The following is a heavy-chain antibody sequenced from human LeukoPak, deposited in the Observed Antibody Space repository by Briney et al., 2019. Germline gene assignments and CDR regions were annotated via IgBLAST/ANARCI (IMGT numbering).Heavy chain of an antibody. CDR3: AREFLWFGEYYYMDV. Sequence: PSETLSLTCAVSGDSISSGSYYWSWIRQPAGKGLEWIGRIYSSGSTNYNPSFKSRFTISVDTSKNQFSLKLSSVTAADTAVYYCAREFLWFGEYYYMDVWGKGTTVTVFS. CDR1: GDSISSGSYY. CDR2: IYSSGST. D-gene: IGHD3-10*01. V-gene: IGHV4-61*02. J-gene: IGHJ6*03.